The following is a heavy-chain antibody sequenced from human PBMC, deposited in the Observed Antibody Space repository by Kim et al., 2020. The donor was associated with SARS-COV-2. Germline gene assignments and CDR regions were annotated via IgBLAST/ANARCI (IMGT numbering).Heavy chain of an antibody. J-gene: IGHJ4*02. CDR3: ARVGDYYGSGSHLG. V-gene: IGHV3-21*01. Sequence: ADSVKGRFTISRDNAKNSLYLQMNSLRAEDTAVYYCARVGDYYGSGSHLGWGQGTLVTVSS. D-gene: IGHD3-10*01.